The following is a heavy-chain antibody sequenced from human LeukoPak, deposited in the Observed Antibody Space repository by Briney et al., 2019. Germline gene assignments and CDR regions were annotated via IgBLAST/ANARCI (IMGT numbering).Heavy chain of an antibody. CDR1: GGSISTFY. V-gene: IGHV4-59*01. D-gene: IGHD6-13*01. CDR2: IYYSGST. Sequence: SETLSLNCTVSGGSISTFYWSWIRQPAGKGLEWIGYIYYSGSTNYNPSLKSRVTISVDTSKNQFSLKLSSVTAADTAVYYCATGVHGIAAAGDYYFDYWGQGTLVTVSS. J-gene: IGHJ4*02. CDR3: ATGVHGIAAAGDYYFDY.